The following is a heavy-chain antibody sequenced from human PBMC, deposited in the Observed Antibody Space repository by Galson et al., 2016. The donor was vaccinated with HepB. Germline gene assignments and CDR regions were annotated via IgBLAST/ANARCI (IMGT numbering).Heavy chain of an antibody. V-gene: IGHV1-46*01. J-gene: IGHJ4*02. Sequence: SVKVSCKASRYTFTTYYLHWVRQAPGQGLEWMGVIYPSGGSTTSAQKFKGRVTMTRDTSTSTVYMELNSLRSEDTAVYYCAREYRGGWFDYWGQGTLVTVSS. CDR3: AREYRGGWFDY. D-gene: IGHD1-26*01. CDR1: RYTFTTYY. CDR2: IYPSGGST.